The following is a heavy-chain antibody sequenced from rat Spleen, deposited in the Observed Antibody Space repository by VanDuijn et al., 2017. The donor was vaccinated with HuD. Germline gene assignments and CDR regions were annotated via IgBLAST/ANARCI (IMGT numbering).Heavy chain of an antibody. Sequence: QVQLKETGPDLVQLTQTLSLTCTVSGFSLISYAVIWVRQPPGKGLEWMGRMNYNGETSYNSTLKSRLSISRYTSKNQVFIKMNSLQTEDTAIYFCTREGYYSTYPDWFAYWGQGTLVTVSS. CDR1: GFSLISYA. CDR2: MNYNGET. D-gene: IGHD1-2*01. CDR3: TREGYYSTYPDWFAY. J-gene: IGHJ3*01. V-gene: IGHV2-63*01.